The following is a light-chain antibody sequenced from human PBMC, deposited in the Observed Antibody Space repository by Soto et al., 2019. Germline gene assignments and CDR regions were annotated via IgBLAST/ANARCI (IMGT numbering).Light chain of an antibody. J-gene: IGKJ5*01. CDR1: QSVSSNY. CDR3: QQYGRSIT. V-gene: IGKV3-20*01. Sequence: EIGLTQSPGTLSLSPGERATLSCRASQSVSSNYLAWFQQKPGQAPRLLIYGASSRATGIPDRFSGSGSGTDFTLTISRLEPEDFAVYYCQQYGRSITFGQGTRLEIK. CDR2: GAS.